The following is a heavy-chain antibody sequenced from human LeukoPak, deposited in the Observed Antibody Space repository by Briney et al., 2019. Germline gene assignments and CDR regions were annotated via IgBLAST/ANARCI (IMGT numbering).Heavy chain of an antibody. CDR2: IKSDGSTT. CDR1: GFTFSSYW. J-gene: IGHJ4*02. D-gene: IGHD5-18*01. CDR3: ARVVDTHFDY. V-gene: IGHV3-74*01. Sequence: GGSLRLSCAASGFTFSSYWMHWVRQAPGKGLVWVSRIKSDGSTTTNADYVKGRSTISKANAKNTFYMQITSPTAEDTAVYYCARVVDTHFDYWGQGTLVTVSS.